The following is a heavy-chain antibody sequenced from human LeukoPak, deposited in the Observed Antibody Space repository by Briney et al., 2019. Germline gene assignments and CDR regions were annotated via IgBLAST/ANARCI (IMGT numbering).Heavy chain of an antibody. Sequence: GGSPRLSCAASGFTFSSYSMNWVRQAPGKGLEWVSSISSSSSYIYYADSVKGRFTISRDNAKNSLYLQMNSLRAEDTAVYYCARSLEETQANPFDYWGQGTLVTVSS. D-gene: IGHD1-14*01. J-gene: IGHJ4*02. CDR3: ARSLEETQANPFDY. CDR2: ISSSSSYI. V-gene: IGHV3-21*04. CDR1: GFTFSSYS.